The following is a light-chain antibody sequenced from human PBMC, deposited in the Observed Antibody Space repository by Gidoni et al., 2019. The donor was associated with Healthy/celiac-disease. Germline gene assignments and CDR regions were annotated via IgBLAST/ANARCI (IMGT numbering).Light chain of an antibody. CDR3: QAWDSSTVV. Sequence: SYELTQPPSVSVSPGQTASITCSGDKLGDKYACWYQQKTGQSPVLVIYQDSKRPSGIPERFSGSNSGNTATLTISGTQAMDEADYYCQAWDSSTVVFGGGTKLXVL. V-gene: IGLV3-1*01. J-gene: IGLJ2*01. CDR2: QDS. CDR1: KLGDKY.